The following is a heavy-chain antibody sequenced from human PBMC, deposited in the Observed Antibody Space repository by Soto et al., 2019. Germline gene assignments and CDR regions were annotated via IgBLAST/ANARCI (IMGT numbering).Heavy chain of an antibody. V-gene: IGHV6-1*01. CDR3: ARVSNYDILTGQLSRANYGMDV. Sequence: PSQTLSLTCVISGDSVSSNSAAWNWIRQSPSRGLEWLGRTYYRSKWYNDYAVSVKSRITINPDTSKNQFSLQLNSVTPEDTAVYYCARVSNYDILTGQLSRANYGMDVWGQGTTVTVSS. D-gene: IGHD3-9*01. CDR2: TYYRSKWYN. J-gene: IGHJ6*02. CDR1: GDSVSSNSAA.